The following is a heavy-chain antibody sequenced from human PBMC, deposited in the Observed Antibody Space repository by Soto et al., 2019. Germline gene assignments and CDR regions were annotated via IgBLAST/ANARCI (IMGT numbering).Heavy chain of an antibody. Sequence: GGSLRLSCAASGFTFSSYSMNWVRQAPGKGLEWVSYISSSSSTIYYADSVKGRFTISRDNAKNSLYLQMNSLRDEDTAVYYCARGGGSYYGTYYGMDVWGQGTTVTVSS. V-gene: IGHV3-48*02. CDR1: GFTFSSYS. J-gene: IGHJ6*02. D-gene: IGHD1-26*01. CDR3: ARGGGSYYGTYYGMDV. CDR2: ISSSSSTI.